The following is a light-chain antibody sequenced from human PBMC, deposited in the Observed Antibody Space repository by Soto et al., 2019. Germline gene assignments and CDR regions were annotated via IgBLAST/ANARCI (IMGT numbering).Light chain of an antibody. J-gene: IGLJ2*01. CDR1: SSNIGSNT. CDR3: AAWDDSLNGHVV. Sequence: QSVLTQPPSASGAPGQRVTISCSGSSSNIGSNTVNWYQQFPGTAPKLVIYSNNQRPSGVPDRFSGSKSGTSASLVISGLQSDDEADYFCAAWDDSLNGHVVFGGGTKRTVL. CDR2: SNN. V-gene: IGLV1-44*01.